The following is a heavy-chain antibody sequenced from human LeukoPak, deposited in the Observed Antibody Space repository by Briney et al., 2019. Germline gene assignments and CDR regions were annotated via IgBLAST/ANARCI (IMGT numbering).Heavy chain of an antibody. J-gene: IGHJ5*02. CDR1: GFTFSSYG. CDR2: ISGSGGST. CDR3: AKDLMHSGSYFGGWFDP. Sequence: TGGTLRLSCAASGFTFSSYGMSWVRQAPGKGLEWVSAISGSGGSTYYADSVKGRFTISRDNSKNTLYLQMNSLRAEDTAVYYCAKDLMHSGSYFGGWFDPWGQGTLVTVSS. D-gene: IGHD1-26*01. V-gene: IGHV3-23*01.